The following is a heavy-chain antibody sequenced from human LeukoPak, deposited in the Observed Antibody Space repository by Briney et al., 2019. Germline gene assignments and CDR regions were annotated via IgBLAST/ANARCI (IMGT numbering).Heavy chain of an antibody. V-gene: IGHV5-51*01. J-gene: IGHJ4*02. Sequence: GESLKISCKGSGYTFTSYWIGWVRQMPGKGLEWMGILYGGDSDTRYSPSFQGQVTISADKSINTAYLQWSSLKVSDTAMYYCTRGSGEIHYWGQGTLVTVSS. CDR2: LYGGDSDT. CDR3: TRGSGEIHY. D-gene: IGHD2-15*01. CDR1: GYTFTSYW.